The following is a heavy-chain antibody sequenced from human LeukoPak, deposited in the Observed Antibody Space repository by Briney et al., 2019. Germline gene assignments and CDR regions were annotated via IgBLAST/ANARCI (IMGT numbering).Heavy chain of an antibody. CDR1: GFTFSSYA. CDR3: ARDTRLGYCRSTSCYASWYAP. Sequence: GGSLRLSCAAPGFTFSSYAMSWVRQSPGKGLEWVSTISGGGDNTYYADSVKGRFTISRDNSKNTLYLQMNSLITEDTAPYYCARDTRLGYCRSTSCYASWYAPWGQGTLVTVSS. CDR2: ISGGGDNT. D-gene: IGHD2-2*01. J-gene: IGHJ5*02. V-gene: IGHV3-23*01.